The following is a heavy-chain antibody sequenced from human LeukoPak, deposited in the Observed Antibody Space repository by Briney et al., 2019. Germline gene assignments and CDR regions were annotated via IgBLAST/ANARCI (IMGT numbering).Heavy chain of an antibody. J-gene: IGHJ6*03. V-gene: IGHV4-59*01. D-gene: IGHD6-19*01. CDR3: AREGQWLVRGYYYMDV. CDR2: IYYSGST. Sequence: SETLSLTCTVSGGSISSYYWSWIRQPPGKGLEWIGYIYYSGSTNYNPSLKSRVTISGDTSKNQFSLKLSSVTAADTAVYYCAREGQWLVRGYYYMDVWGKGTTVTVSS. CDR1: GGSISSYY.